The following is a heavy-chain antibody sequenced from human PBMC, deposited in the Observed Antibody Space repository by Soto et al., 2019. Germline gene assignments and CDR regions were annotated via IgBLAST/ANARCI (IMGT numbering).Heavy chain of an antibody. J-gene: IGHJ4*02. CDR1: GFMFSRSW. Sequence: GGSLRLSCAASGFMFSRSWMSWVRQAPGEGLKWVASISPDGRTTYYVDSVKGRFTISRDNAGNSVYPQMNSLRVEDTAIFYCASLLGSVTTFDNWGQGTLVTVSS. D-gene: IGHD1-1*01. V-gene: IGHV3-7*01. CDR3: ASLLGSVTTFDN. CDR2: ISPDGRTT.